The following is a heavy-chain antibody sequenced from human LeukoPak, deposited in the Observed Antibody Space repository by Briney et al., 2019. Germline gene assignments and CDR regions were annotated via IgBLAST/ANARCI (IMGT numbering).Heavy chain of an antibody. D-gene: IGHD3-3*01. CDR3: ARDFWSGYTNDAFDI. CDR1: GFTFSSYS. CDR2: ISSRSSYI. Sequence: GGSLRLSCAASGFTFSSYSMNWVRQAPGKGLEWVSSISSRSSYIYYADSVKGRFTISRDNAKNSLYLQMNSLRAEDTAVYYCARDFWSGYTNDAFDIWGQGTMVTVSS. J-gene: IGHJ3*02. V-gene: IGHV3-21*01.